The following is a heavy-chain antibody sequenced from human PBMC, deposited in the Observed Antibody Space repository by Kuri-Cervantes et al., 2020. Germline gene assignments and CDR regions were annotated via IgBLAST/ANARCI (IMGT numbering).Heavy chain of an antibody. CDR1: GFTFSDYW. V-gene: IGHV3-7*03. CDR3: AKTRRTADAFDI. CDR2: IKEDGSER. J-gene: IGHJ3*02. Sequence: GGSLRLSCVASGFTFSDYWMSWVRQAPGKGLEWVANIKEDGSERKYMDSMEGRFTISRDNAKNSLYLQMSSLRAEDTAVYDCAKTRRTADAFDIWGQGTMVTVSS.